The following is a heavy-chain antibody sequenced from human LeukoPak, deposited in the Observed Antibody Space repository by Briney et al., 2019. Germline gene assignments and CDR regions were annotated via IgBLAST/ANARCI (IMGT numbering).Heavy chain of an antibody. CDR2: INGAGINT. CDR3: ARVENYYGSGPYYFDY. D-gene: IGHD3-10*01. Sequence: GGSLRLSCAASGFMFSTYAMTWVRQAPGKGLEWVSIINGAGINTYHADSVKGRFTISRDNSKNTLYLQMNSLRADDTAVYYCARVENYYGSGPYYFDYWGQGTLVTVSS. V-gene: IGHV3-23*01. J-gene: IGHJ4*02. CDR1: GFMFSTYA.